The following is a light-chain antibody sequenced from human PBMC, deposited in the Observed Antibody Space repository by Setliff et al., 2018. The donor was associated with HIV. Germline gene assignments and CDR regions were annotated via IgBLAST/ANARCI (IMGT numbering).Light chain of an antibody. J-gene: IGLJ3*02. CDR3: QVWDSGSDHVV. CDR2: YDS. CDR1: NIGSKS. Sequence: SYALTQPPSGSVAPGNTARITCGANNIGSKSVHWYQQKPGQAPVLVIYYDSDRPSGIPERFSGSNSGNTATLTITRVEAGDEADYYCQVWDSGSDHVVVGGGTK. V-gene: IGLV3-21*04.